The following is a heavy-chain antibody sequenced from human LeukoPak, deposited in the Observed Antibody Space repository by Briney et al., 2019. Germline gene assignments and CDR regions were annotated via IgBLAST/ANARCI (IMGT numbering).Heavy chain of an antibody. CDR3: ARAPRGGASDY. J-gene: IGHJ4*02. CDR1: GYTFTSYA. V-gene: IGHV1-3*01. CDR2: INAGNGNT. Sequence: ASVKVSCKASGYTFTSYAMHWVRQAPGQRLEWMGWINAGNGNTKYSQKFQGRVTITRDTSASTAYMELRSLRSDDTALYYCARAPRGGASDYWGQGTLVTVSS. D-gene: IGHD1-26*01.